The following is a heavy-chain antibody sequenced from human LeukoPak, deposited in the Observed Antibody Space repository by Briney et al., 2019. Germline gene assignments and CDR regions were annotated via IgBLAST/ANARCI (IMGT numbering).Heavy chain of an antibody. V-gene: IGHV3-48*01. CDR1: EFTFSSYS. CDR3: ARSRGNSGSYPLDY. Sequence: GGSLRLSCEASEFTFSSYSMNWVRQAPGKGLEWVSYISSSSSTIYYAESVKGRFTISRDNAKNSLYLQMNSLRVEDTAVYYCARSRGNSGSYPLDYWGQGTLVTVPS. J-gene: IGHJ4*02. D-gene: IGHD1-26*01. CDR2: ISSSSSTI.